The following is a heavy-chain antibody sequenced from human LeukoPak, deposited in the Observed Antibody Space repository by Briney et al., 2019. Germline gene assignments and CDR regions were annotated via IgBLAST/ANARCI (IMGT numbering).Heavy chain of an antibody. CDR3: AKVLSSSWGYFGF. CDR1: GFTFNSYG. Sequence: GGSLRLSFAASGFTFNSYGMHWVRQAPGKGLEWVAFIRNDGGEKYYADSVKGRFTISRDNSKNTLYLQMNSLRAEDTAVYYCAKVLSSSWGYFGFWGQGTLVTVSS. CDR2: IRNDGGEK. V-gene: IGHV3-30*02. D-gene: IGHD6-13*01. J-gene: IGHJ4*02.